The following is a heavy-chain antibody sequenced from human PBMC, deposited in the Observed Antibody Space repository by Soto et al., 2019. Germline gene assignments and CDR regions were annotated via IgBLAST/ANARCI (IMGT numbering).Heavy chain of an antibody. CDR2: ISWNSGTI. D-gene: IGHD2-8*02. CDR3: AKSTGGTANGMDV. CDR1: GFTFAEYG. V-gene: IGHV3-9*01. J-gene: IGHJ6*02. Sequence: VQLVAPGGGLVQPGRSLRLSCGASGFTFAEYGMHWVRQAPGKGLEWVSGISWNSGTIGYADSVKGRFTISRDNAKNSLYLQMSSLRAEDTALYYCAKSTGGTANGMDVWGQGTTVTVSS.